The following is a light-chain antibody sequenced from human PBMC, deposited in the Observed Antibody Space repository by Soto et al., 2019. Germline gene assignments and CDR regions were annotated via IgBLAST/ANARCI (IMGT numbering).Light chain of an antibody. J-gene: IGLJ2*01. V-gene: IGLV2-14*01. CDR3: SSYTTSPSFIP. CDR1: SSDIGNYDF. Sequence: QAVVTQPASVSGSPGQSITISCTGTSSDIGNYDFVSWYQQVPGTAPKAMIYEVSSRPSGVSNRFSGSKSGNTASLTISGLQAEDEAYYYCSSYTTSPSFIPFGGGTKLTVL. CDR2: EVS.